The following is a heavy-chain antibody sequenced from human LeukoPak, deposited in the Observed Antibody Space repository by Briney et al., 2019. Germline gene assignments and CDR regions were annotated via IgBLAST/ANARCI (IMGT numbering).Heavy chain of an antibody. CDR2: ISWDGGST. CDR1: GFTFDDYA. D-gene: IGHD3-22*01. CDR3: AREAYYYDSSGYPDY. V-gene: IGHV3-43D*03. J-gene: IGHJ4*02. Sequence: PGGSLRLSCAASGFTFDDYAMHWVRQAPGKGLEWVSLISWDGGSTYYADSVKGRFTISRDNAKNSLYLQMNSLRAEDTAVYYCAREAYYYDSSGYPDYWGQGTLVTVSS.